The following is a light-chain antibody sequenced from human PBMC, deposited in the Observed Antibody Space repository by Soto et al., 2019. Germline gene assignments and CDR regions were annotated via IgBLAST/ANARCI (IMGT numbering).Light chain of an antibody. Sequence: DIVMTQSPHSLAVSLGERATINCKSSQSIFYSSTNKNYLAWYQQKPGQPPELLIYWASTRESGVPDRFSGSGSATDFTLTISSLQAEDVAVYYCQQYYSTPLTFGGGTKVEIK. CDR1: QSIFYSSTNKNY. V-gene: IGKV4-1*01. J-gene: IGKJ4*01. CDR2: WAS. CDR3: QQYYSTPLT.